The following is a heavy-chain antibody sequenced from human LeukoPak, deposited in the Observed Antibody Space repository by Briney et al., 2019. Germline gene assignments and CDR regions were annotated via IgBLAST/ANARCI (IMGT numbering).Heavy chain of an antibody. CDR2: IYYSGST. D-gene: IGHD3-9*01. J-gene: IGHJ3*02. CDR1: GDSISSRDYY. Sequence: SETLSLTCSVSGDSISSRDYYWSWIRQPPGKGLEWIGYIYYSGSTSYNPSLKSRVTISVDTSKNQFSLRLSSVTAADTAVYHCARGFDGHNAFDIWGQGTMVTVSS. V-gene: IGHV4-30-4*08. CDR3: ARGFDGHNAFDI.